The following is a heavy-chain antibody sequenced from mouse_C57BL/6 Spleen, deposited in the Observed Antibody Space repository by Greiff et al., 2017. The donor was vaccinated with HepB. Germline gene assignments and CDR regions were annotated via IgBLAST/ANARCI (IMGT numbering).Heavy chain of an antibody. Sequence: VQLQQSGAELVRPGASVTLSCKASGYTFTDYEMHWVKQTPVHGLEWIGAIDTETGGTAYNQKFKGKAILTADKSSSTAYMELRSLTSEDSAVYYCTRSDGYYEAYWGQGTLVTVSA. J-gene: IGHJ3*01. V-gene: IGHV1-15*01. CDR3: TRSDGYYEAY. D-gene: IGHD2-3*01. CDR2: IDTETGGT. CDR1: GYTFTDYE.